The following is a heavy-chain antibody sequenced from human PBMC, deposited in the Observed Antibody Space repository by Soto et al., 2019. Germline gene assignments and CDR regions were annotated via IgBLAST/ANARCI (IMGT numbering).Heavy chain of an antibody. D-gene: IGHD1-1*01. CDR2: IYYSGNT. CDR3: AHVLFFPGGDGFDI. J-gene: IGHJ3*02. Sequence: QVRLQEWGPGLVKPSQTLSLKCSVSGGSITTGGRYWSWIRQLPGQGLEWIGDIYYSGNTSYNADPKCRVTVTVDSAMYQFSLKLSSVTAAAKVVYYLAHVLFFPGGDGFDIWGQGRLVTVSS. CDR1: GGSITTGGRY. V-gene: IGHV4-31*02.